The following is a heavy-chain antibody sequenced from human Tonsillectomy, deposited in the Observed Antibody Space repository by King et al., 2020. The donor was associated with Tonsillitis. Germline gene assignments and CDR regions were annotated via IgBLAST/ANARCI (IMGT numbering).Heavy chain of an antibody. CDR2: IYYSGTT. CDR3: ARLPMVKSYWYFDL. Sequence: QLQESGPGLVKPSETLSLTCTVSGGSISSSRYYWGWIRQPPGKGLEWIGSIYYSGTTYYNPSLKSRVTISVDTSKNQFSLKLSSVTAADTAVYYCARLPMVKSYWYFDLWGRGTLVTGSS. CDR1: GGSISSSRYY. D-gene: IGHD4/OR15-4a*01. J-gene: IGHJ2*01. V-gene: IGHV4-39*01.